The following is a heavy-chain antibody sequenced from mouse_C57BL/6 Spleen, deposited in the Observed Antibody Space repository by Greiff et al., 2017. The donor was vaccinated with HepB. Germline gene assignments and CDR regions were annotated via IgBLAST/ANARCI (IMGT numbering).Heavy chain of an antibody. CDR3: ASPPITTVVEVFDY. V-gene: IGHV1-19*01. CDR1: GYTFTDYY. D-gene: IGHD1-1*01. CDR2: INPYNGGT. Sequence: EVQLQQSGPVLVKPGASVKMSCKASGYTFTDYYMNWVKQSHGKSLEWIGVINPYNGGTSYNQKFKGKATLTVDKSSSTAYMELNSLTSEDSAVYYCASPPITTVVEVFDYWGQGTTLTVSS. J-gene: IGHJ2*01.